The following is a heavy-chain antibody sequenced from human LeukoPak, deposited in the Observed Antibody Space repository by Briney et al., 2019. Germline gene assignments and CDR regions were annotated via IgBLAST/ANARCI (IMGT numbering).Heavy chain of an antibody. CDR3: ERERGSSFDY. CDR2: ISSGGNTI. J-gene: IGHJ4*02. D-gene: IGHD1-26*01. V-gene: IGHV3-48*03. CDR1: GFTFSGYQ. Sequence: PGGSLRLSCAASGFTFSGYQMNWVRQAPGKGLEWVSYISSGGNTIDYADSVKGRFTISRDNAKNSLYLQMKSLRAEDTAVYYCERERGSSFDYWGQGTLVTVSS.